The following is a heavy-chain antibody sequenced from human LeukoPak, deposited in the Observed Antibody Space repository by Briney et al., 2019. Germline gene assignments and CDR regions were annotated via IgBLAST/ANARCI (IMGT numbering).Heavy chain of an antibody. J-gene: IGHJ4*02. V-gene: IGHV1-46*01. Sequence: ASLKDSCKASGYTFTSYYMHWVRQAPGQGLEWMGIINHSGGSTSYAQKLQGRVTMTRDTSTSTVYMELSSLRSEDTAVYYCARGNLMNYYDSSGYYHDWGQGTLVTVSS. CDR2: INHSGGST. D-gene: IGHD3-22*01. CDR1: GYTFTSYY. CDR3: ARGNLMNYYDSSGYYHD.